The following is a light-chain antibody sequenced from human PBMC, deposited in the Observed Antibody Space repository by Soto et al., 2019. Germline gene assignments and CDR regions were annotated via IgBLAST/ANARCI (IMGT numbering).Light chain of an antibody. Sequence: IHTTQSISTLSGTLGDQLTITRRSSQTISSWLAWYQQKPGKAPKLLIYKASTLKSGVPSRFSGIGSGTEFTLTISSLQPDDFATYYCQHYNSYSEAFGQGSKV. CDR1: QTISSW. CDR3: QHYNSYSEA. CDR2: KAS. J-gene: IGKJ1*01. V-gene: IGKV1-5*03.